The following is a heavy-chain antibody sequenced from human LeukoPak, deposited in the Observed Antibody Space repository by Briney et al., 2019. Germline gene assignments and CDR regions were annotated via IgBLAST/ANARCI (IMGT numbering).Heavy chain of an antibody. CDR1: GGTFSSYA. CDR3: AREVAVAGTVSYFYYYGMDV. CDR2: IIPIFGTA. J-gene: IGHJ6*02. Sequence: SVNVSCKASGGTFSSYAISWVRQAPGQGLEWMGGIIPIFGTANYAQKFQGRVTITADESTSTAYMELSSLRSEDTAVYYCAREVAVAGTVSYFYYYGMDVWGQGTTVTVSS. V-gene: IGHV1-69*13. D-gene: IGHD6-19*01.